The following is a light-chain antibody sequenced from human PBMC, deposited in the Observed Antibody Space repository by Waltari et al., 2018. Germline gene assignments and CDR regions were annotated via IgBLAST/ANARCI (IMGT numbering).Light chain of an antibody. Sequence: VLTQSLGTLSLSPGERATLSCRASQSVSNSYLAWYQQKPGQAPRLLIFGASTRATGIPDRFSGSGSGTEFTLTISSLESEDFAVYYCQQYSGSPPLTFGQGTKVEMK. CDR3: QQYSGSPPLT. CDR1: QSVSNSY. V-gene: IGKV3-20*01. J-gene: IGKJ1*01. CDR2: GAS.